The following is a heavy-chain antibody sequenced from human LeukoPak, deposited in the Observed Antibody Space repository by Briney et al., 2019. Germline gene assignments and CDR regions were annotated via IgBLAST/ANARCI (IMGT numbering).Heavy chain of an antibody. D-gene: IGHD1-20*01. CDR2: IYYSGST. J-gene: IGHJ4*02. CDR1: GGSISSYY. V-gene: IGHV4-59*01. Sequence: SSETLSLTCTVSGGSISSYYWSWIRQPPGKGLEWVGYIYYSGSTNYNPSLKSRVTISVDTSKNQFSLKLSSVTAADTAVYYCARVLLTGTGLYYFDYWGQGTLVTVSS. CDR3: ARVLLTGTGLYYFDY.